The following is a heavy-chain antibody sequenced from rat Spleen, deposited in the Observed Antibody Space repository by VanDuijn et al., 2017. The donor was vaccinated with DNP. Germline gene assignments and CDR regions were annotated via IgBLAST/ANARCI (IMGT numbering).Heavy chain of an antibody. V-gene: IGHV2S12*01. J-gene: IGHJ2*01. D-gene: IGHD1-4*01. CDR2: ISSGGST. CDR1: GFSLTGYG. Sequence: QEQLKESGPGLVQPSLTLSLTCTVSGFSLTGYGVSWVRQPPGKGLEWIAAISSGGSTYYNSALRSRLSIRRDTSKSQVFLKVNSVQTEDTAIYFCTGVDSYPGLPFEYWGQGVMVTVSS. CDR3: TGVDSYPGLPFEY.